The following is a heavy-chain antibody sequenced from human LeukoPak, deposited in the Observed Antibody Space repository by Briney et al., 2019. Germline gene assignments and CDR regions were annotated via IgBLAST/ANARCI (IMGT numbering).Heavy chain of an antibody. J-gene: IGHJ4*02. D-gene: IGHD3-10*01. CDR2: TYYRSKWYN. CDR3: TRETLMVRGVPSCFDS. CDR1: GDSVSNNSAA. Sequence: QTLSLTCAISGDSVSNNSAAWNWITQSPSRGLEWLGRTYYRSKWYNEYAVSVKSLITINPYTSKNQFSLQLNSVTPEDTAVYYCTRETLMVRGVPSCFDSWGQGTLVTVSS. V-gene: IGHV6-1*01.